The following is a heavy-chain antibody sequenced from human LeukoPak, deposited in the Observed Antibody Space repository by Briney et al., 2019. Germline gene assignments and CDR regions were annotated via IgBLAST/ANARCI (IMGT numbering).Heavy chain of an antibody. CDR1: GNIFTGYY. D-gene: IGHD5-12*01. V-gene: IGHV1-2*02. J-gene: IGHJ4*02. Sequence: ASVKVSCKASGNIFTGYYIHWVRQAPGQGLEWIGWINPNSGGTNYAQKIQGRVTMTRDTSISTVYMELSRLRSDDTAVYYCATDNSCYGEKTSGWYLEYWGQGTLVTVSS. CDR2: INPNSGGT. CDR3: ATDNSCYGEKTSGWYLEY.